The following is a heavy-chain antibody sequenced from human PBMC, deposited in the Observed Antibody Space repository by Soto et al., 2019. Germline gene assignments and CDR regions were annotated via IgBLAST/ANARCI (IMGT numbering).Heavy chain of an antibody. D-gene: IGHD3-16*01. CDR2: ISWNSGSI. J-gene: IGHJ3*02. CDR1: GFTFDDYA. CDR3: AKDRSVWWSRAFGI. Sequence: EVQLVESGGGLVQPGRSLRLSCAASGFTFDDYAMHWVRQAPGKGLEWVSGISWNSGSIGYADSVKGRFTISRDNSKNTLYLQMNSLRAEDTAVYYCAKDRSVWWSRAFGIWGQGTMVTVSS. V-gene: IGHV3-9*01.